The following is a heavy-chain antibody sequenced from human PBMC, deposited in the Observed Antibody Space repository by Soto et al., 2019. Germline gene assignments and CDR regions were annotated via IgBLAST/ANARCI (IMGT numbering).Heavy chain of an antibody. CDR3: ASSPPSHYYDSSGPN. CDR1: GFTFSSYA. J-gene: IGHJ4*02. Sequence: QVQLVESGGGVVQPGRSLRLSCAASGFTFSSYAMHWVRQAPGKGLEWVAVISYDGSNKYYADSVKGRFTISRDNSKNTLYLQMNSLRAEDTAVYYCASSPPSHYYDSSGPNWGQGTLVTVSS. D-gene: IGHD3-22*01. V-gene: IGHV3-30-3*01. CDR2: ISYDGSNK.